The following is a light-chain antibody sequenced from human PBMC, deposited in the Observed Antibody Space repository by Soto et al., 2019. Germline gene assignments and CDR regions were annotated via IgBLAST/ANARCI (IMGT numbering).Light chain of an antibody. V-gene: IGKV3-15*01. J-gene: IGKJ5*01. CDR1: QSVSSH. Sequence: EIALTQSPGTLSLSPGERATLSCTTSQSVSSHVAWYQQKPGQAPRLLLYGASTRATGIPARFSGSGGGTDFTLTISSVQSEDFAVYYCQQYKNWPLFGQGTRLENK. CDR3: QQYKNWPL. CDR2: GAS.